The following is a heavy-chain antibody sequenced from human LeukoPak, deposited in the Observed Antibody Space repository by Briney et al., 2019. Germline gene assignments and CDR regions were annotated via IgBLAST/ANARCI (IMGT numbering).Heavy chain of an antibody. CDR1: RGSMNNYY. D-gene: IGHD4-23*01. J-gene: IGHJ3*02. CDR3: ARNDYGGSNAFDI. Sequence: RSSETLSLTCTVSRGSMNNYYWSWIRQPPGKGLEWIGYIYYSGSTNYNPSLESRVTITVDTSKNQFSLRLSSVTAADSAVYYCARNDYGGSNAFDIWGQGTMVTVSS. CDR2: IYYSGST. V-gene: IGHV4-59*08.